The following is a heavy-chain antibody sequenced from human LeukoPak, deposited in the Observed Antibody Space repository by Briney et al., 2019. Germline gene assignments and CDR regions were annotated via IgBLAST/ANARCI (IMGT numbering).Heavy chain of an antibody. V-gene: IGHV4-59*01. D-gene: IGHD4-23*01. CDR2: IYYSGST. J-gene: IGHJ3*02. CDR3: ARDYGGNSGAFDI. CDR1: GGSISSYY. Sequence: SETLSLTCTVSGGSISSYYWSWLRQPPGKGLEWIGYIYYSGSTNYNPSLKSRVTISVDTSKNQFSLKLSSVTAADTAVYYCARDYGGNSGAFDIWGQGTMVTVSS.